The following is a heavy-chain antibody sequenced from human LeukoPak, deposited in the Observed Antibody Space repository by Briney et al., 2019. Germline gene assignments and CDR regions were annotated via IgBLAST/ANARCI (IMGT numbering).Heavy chain of an antibody. CDR1: GYTFTSYD. CDR2: MNPNSGGT. D-gene: IGHD4-11*01. CDR3: ARDPSTTVTTSSNWFDP. J-gene: IGHJ5*02. V-gene: IGHV1-2*02. Sequence: ASVKVSCKASGYTFTSYDINWVRQATGQGLEWMGWMNPNSGGTNYAQKFQGRATMTRDTSISTAYMELSRLRSDDTAVYYCARDPSTTVTTSSNWFDPWGQGTLVTVSS.